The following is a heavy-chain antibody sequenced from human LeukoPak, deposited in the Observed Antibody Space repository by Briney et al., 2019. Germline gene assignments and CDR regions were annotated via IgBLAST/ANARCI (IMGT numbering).Heavy chain of an antibody. J-gene: IGHJ1*01. CDR1: GFSVSSNY. CDR3: ARTDETAPAEDFQH. Sequence: PGGSLRLSCPASGFSVSSNYMSWVRQAPGKGLEWVSVIYSGGSTYYADSVKGRFTISRDNSKNTLYLQMKSLRAEDTAVYYCARTDETAPAEDFQHWGQGTLVTVSS. D-gene: IGHD2-21*02. V-gene: IGHV3-53*01. CDR2: IYSGGST.